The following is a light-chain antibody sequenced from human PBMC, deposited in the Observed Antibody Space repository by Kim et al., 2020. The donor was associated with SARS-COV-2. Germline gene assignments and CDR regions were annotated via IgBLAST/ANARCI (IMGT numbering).Light chain of an antibody. V-gene: IGKV3D-15*01. Sequence: VPPGERATLSCRASQTVTSNLAWYQQKPGQAPRLLIFGASTRATGVPARFTGSGSGTEFTLTISSLQSEDFAVYYCQQYKNWPLTFGGGTKVDIK. J-gene: IGKJ4*01. CDR3: QQYKNWPLT. CDR2: GAS. CDR1: QTVTSN.